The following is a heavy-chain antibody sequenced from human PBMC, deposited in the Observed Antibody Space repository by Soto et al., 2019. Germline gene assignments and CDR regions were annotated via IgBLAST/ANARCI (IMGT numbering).Heavy chain of an antibody. CDR3: AKGGYYDSSTSCYGGVYYYYYGMDV. CDR1: GFTFDDYA. D-gene: IGHD2-2*01. J-gene: IGHJ6*02. V-gene: IGHV3-9*01. Sequence: EVQLVESGGGLVQPGRSLRLSCAASGFTFDDYAMHWVRQAPGKGLEWVSGISWNSGSIGYADSVKGRFTISRDNAKNSLYLQMNSLRAEDTALYYCAKGGYYDSSTSCYGGVYYYYYGMDVWGQGTTVTVSS. CDR2: ISWNSGSI.